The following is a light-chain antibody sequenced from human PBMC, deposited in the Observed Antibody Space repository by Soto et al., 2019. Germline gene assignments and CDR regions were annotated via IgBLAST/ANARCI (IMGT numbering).Light chain of an antibody. CDR3: CSYASSTIYV. CDR1: SSDVGGYNF. J-gene: IGLJ1*01. V-gene: IGLV2-14*03. CDR2: DVT. Sequence: QSALTQPASLSGSPGQSITISCTGTSSDVGGYNFVSWYQQLPGNAPKLLIYDVTIRPSGVSDRFSGSKSGTTASLTISGLQAEDEADYYCCSYASSTIYVFGTGTKVTVL.